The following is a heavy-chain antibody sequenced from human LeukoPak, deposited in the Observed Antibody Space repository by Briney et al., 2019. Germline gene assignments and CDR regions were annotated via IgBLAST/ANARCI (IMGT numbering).Heavy chain of an antibody. D-gene: IGHD3-22*01. CDR3: ARDRYDSNGYYSDY. CDR2: ITGSSSTI. J-gene: IGHJ4*02. CDR1: GFTFSDYY. V-gene: IGHV3-11*04. Sequence: GGSLRLSCAASGFTFSDYYMSWIRQAPGKGLEWVSYITGSSSTIYYADSVKGRFTISRDNAKNSLYLQVNSLRAEDTAVYYCARDRYDSNGYYSDYWGQGTLVTVSS.